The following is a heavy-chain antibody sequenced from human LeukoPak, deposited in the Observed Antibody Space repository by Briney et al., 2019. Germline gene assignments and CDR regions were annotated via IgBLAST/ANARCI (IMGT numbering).Heavy chain of an antibody. CDR2: IYASGTT. D-gene: IGHD3-9*01. J-gene: IGHJ4*02. CDR3: ARLTKGRFFDFFFDF. Sequence: SETLSLTCSVSGDSVSDPLKSWGWIRQPPGKGLEWVGNIYASGTTAYNPSLGGRVTVSVDTSKNQFSLKMTSVTAADTAVYYCARLTKGRFFDFFFDFWGQGTLFTVSS. V-gene: IGHV4-39*01. CDR1: GDSVSDPLKS.